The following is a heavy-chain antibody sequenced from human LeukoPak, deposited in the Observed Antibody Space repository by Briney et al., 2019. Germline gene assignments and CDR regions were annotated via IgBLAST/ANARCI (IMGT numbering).Heavy chain of an antibody. CDR2: ISGDGSGT. D-gene: IGHD3-3*01. CDR3: AKDMGPLGTIWLDS. CDR1: GFTFDDYA. Sequence: PGGFLRLSCAASGFTFDDYAMHWVRQVPGKSLEWVSLISGDGSGTHYADSVKGRFTISRDNSKNSLSLQVNSLRTEDTALYYCAKDMGPLGTIWLDSWGQGTLVIVSS. V-gene: IGHV3-43*02. J-gene: IGHJ4*02.